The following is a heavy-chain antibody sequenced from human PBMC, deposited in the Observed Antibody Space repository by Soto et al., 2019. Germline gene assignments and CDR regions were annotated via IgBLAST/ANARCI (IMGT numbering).Heavy chain of an antibody. V-gene: IGHV1-46*01. CDR2: INPSGGST. Sequence: QVQLVQSGAEVKKPRASVKISCKASGYTFTSYYMHWVRQAPGQGLEWMGIINPSGGSTNYAQKLQDRVAMTRDTSTSTVYMELNSLRSEDTAVYYCARPPYPGCINAVCYPLDYWGQGTLLTVSS. J-gene: IGHJ4*02. CDR1: GYTFTSYY. D-gene: IGHD2-8*01. CDR3: ARPPYPGCINAVCYPLDY.